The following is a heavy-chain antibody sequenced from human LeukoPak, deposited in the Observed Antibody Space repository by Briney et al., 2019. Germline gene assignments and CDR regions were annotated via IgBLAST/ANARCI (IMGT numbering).Heavy chain of an antibody. CDR2: IDHSGST. CDR3: ARGYDSCGSRLDP. Sequence: SQTLSLTCAVYGGSFGVSYWSWIRQSPGKGLEWIGEIDHSGSTNFNPSLKSRVTISVDTSKNQFSLRLASVTAADTAVYYCARGYDSCGSRLDPWGQGTLVTVSS. D-gene: IGHD3-22*01. CDR1: GGSFGVSY. V-gene: IGHV4-34*01. J-gene: IGHJ5*02.